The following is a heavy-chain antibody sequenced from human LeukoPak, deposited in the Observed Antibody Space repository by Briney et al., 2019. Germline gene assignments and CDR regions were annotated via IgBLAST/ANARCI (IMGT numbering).Heavy chain of an antibody. D-gene: IGHD1-26*01. CDR1: GYTFTSYG. J-gene: IGHJ4*02. CDR2: ISAYNGNT. V-gene: IGHV1-18*01. Sequence: GASVKVSCKASGYTFTSYGISWVRQPPGQGLEWMGWISAYNGNTNYAQKLQGRVTMTTDTSTSTAYMELSSLRSEDTAVYYCAREIVGATTCFDYWGQGTLVTVSS. CDR3: AREIVGATTCFDY.